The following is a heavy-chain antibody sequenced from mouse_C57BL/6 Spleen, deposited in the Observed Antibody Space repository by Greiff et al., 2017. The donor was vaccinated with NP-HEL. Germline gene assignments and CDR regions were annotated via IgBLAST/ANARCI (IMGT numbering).Heavy chain of an antibody. D-gene: IGHD2-12*01. CDR3: ARRGVLYPFFAY. CDR1: GYTFTDYN. Sequence: EVQLQQSGPELVKPGASVKIPCKASGYTFTDYNMDWVKQSHGKSLEWIGDINPNNGGTIYNQKFKGKATLTVDKSSSTAYMELRSLTSEDTAVYYCARRGVLYPFFAYWGQGTLVTVSA. V-gene: IGHV1-18*01. CDR2: INPNNGGT. J-gene: IGHJ3*01.